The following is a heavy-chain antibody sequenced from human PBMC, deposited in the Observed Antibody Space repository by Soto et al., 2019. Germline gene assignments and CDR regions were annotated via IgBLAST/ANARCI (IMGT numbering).Heavy chain of an antibody. V-gene: IGHV1-18*01. J-gene: IGHJ5*02. Sequence: ASVKVSCKASGYTFTSYGISWVRQAPGQGLEWMGWISAYNGNTNYAQKLQGRVTMTTDTSTSTAYMELRSLRSDDTAVYYCARVIITIFEVVTPPGGWFDPWGQGTLVTSPQ. D-gene: IGHD3-3*01. CDR1: GYTFTSYG. CDR3: ARVIITIFEVVTPPGGWFDP. CDR2: ISAYNGNT.